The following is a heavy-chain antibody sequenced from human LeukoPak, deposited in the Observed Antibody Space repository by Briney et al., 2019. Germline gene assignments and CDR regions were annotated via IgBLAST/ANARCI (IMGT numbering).Heavy chain of an antibody. D-gene: IGHD2-15*01. V-gene: IGHV3-11*03. Sequence: GESLRLSCAASGFTFSDYYMTWIRQAPGRGLEWISYINGSSSDTKYADSVKGRFTISRDNAKNSLYLLMNSLRAEDTAVYYCARRGTTYCTVDSCHPIWFDPWGQGTLVTVSS. CDR2: INGSSSDT. J-gene: IGHJ5*02. CDR1: GFTFSDYY. CDR3: ARRGTTYCTVDSCHPIWFDP.